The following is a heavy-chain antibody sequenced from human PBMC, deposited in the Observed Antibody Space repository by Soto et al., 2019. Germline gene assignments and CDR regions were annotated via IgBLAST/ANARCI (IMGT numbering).Heavy chain of an antibody. V-gene: IGHV3-23*01. CDR2: MSGSGSVT. CDR1: GFTFSNYA. CDR3: AKGRSASHYTPSDFDN. Sequence: EVQLLESGGGSVQPGGSLRLSCAASGFTFSNYAMTWVRQAPGKGLEWVSAMSGSGSVTFPADSDSVKGRFTSSRDNSKNTLYLQMNSLRVEDTAVYYCAKGRSASHYTPSDFDNWGQGTLVTVSS. D-gene: IGHD1-26*01. J-gene: IGHJ4*02.